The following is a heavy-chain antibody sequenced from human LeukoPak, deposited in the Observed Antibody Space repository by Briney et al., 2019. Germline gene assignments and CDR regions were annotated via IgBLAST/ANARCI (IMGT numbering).Heavy chain of an antibody. Sequence: ASVKVSCKISGYSLTELAIHWVRQAPGKGLEWMGGSDPEDVKTSFAEKFQGRVTFTEDTSTDTAFMELSRLRSNDTAVYYCATFQAYANSGHLRPYFDYWGQGTLVTVSS. J-gene: IGHJ4*02. CDR2: SDPEDVKT. D-gene: IGHD3-22*01. V-gene: IGHV1-24*01. CDR1: GYSLTELA. CDR3: ATFQAYANSGHLRPYFDY.